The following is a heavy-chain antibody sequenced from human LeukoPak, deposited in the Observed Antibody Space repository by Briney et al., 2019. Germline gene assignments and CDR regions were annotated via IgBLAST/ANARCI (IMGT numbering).Heavy chain of an antibody. D-gene: IGHD4-17*01. CDR2: IRSKAYGGTT. J-gene: IGHJ4*02. CDR1: GFTFGDYA. CDR3: TRDTTVTTEGY. Sequence: GVSLRLSCTASGFTFGDYAMSWFRQAPGKGLEWVGFIRSKAYGGTTEYAASVKGRFTISRDDSKSIAYLQMNSLKTEDTAVYYCTRDTTVTTEGYWGQGTLVTVSS. V-gene: IGHV3-49*03.